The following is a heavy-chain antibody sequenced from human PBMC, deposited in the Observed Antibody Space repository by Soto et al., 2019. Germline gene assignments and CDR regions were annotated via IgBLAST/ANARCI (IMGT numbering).Heavy chain of an antibody. CDR2: INAGNGNT. V-gene: IGHV1-3*01. CDR3: ARSGYSSGWYHWYFDL. Sequence: ASVKVSCKASGYTFSNYGRHWVRQAPGQRLEWMGWINAGNGNTKYSQKFQDRVTITRDTSATTAYMELSSLRSEDTAVFYCARSGYSSGWYHWYFDLWGRGTLVTVSS. CDR1: GYTFSNYG. D-gene: IGHD6-19*01. J-gene: IGHJ2*01.